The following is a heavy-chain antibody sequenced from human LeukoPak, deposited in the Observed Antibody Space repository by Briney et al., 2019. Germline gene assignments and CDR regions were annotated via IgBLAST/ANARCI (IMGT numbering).Heavy chain of an antibody. CDR1: GDSISPYD. J-gene: IGHJ4*02. V-gene: IGHV4-59*01. CDR2: AFYTGST. Sequence: SQTQSLTCTVSGDSISPYDCSWVRQPPGGGLEWIGYAFYTGSTNYNPSLKSRVTISVDTSRNQFSLKLTSVTAADTAVYYCARTRSGYSTLGYWGQGTLVTVSS. CDR3: ARTRSGYSTLGY. D-gene: IGHD1-26*01.